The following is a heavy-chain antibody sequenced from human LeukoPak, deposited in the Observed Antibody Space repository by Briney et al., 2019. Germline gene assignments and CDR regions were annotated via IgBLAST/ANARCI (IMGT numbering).Heavy chain of an antibody. D-gene: IGHD5-18*01. CDR2: IYYSGST. Sequence: SETLSLTCTVSGGSISSYYWSWIRQPPGKGLEWIGYIYYSGSTNYNPSLKSRVTISVDTSKNQFSLKLSSVTAADTAVYYCARIRGYSYGIDYWGQGTLATVSS. CDR1: GGSISSYY. J-gene: IGHJ4*02. CDR3: ARIRGYSYGIDY. V-gene: IGHV4-59*08.